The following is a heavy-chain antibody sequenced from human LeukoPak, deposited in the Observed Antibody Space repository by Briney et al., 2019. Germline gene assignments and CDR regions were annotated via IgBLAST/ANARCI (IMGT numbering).Heavy chain of an antibody. CDR1: GYTFTSYD. Sequence: ASVKVSCKASGYTFTSYDINWVRQATGQGLEWMGWMNPHSGNTGYAQKLQGRVTMTTDTSTSTAYMELRSLRSDDTAVYYCARDSEVLLYFDWLGPRYNWFDPWGQGTLVTVSS. J-gene: IGHJ5*02. D-gene: IGHD3-9*01. CDR3: ARDSEVLLYFDWLGPRYNWFDP. V-gene: IGHV1-8*02. CDR2: MNPHSGNT.